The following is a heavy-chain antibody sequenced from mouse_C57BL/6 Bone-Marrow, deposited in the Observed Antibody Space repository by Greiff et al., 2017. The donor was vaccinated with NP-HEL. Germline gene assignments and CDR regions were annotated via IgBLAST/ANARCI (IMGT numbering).Heavy chain of an antibody. CDR1: GYTFTSYW. Sequence: QVQLQQPGAELVMPGASVKLSCKASGYTFTSYWMHWVKQRPGQGLEWIGEIDPSDSYTNYNQKFKGKSTLTVDKSSSTAYMQLSILTSEASSVYYFARGELLRFLYSMYYWGQGPSVTVSS. CDR3: ARGELLRFLYSMYY. J-gene: IGHJ4*01. CDR2: IDPSDSYT. D-gene: IGHD1-1*01. V-gene: IGHV1-69*01.